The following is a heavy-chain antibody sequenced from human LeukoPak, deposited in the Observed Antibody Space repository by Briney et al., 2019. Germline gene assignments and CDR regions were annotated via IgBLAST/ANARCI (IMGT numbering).Heavy chain of an antibody. J-gene: IGHJ4*02. V-gene: IGHV1-18*01. CDR1: GYTFTSYG. Sequence: ASVKVSCKASGYTFTSYGISWVRQAPGQGLEWMGWISAYNGNTNFAQKLQGRVTMTTDTSTSTAYMELRSPRSDDTAVYYCARGEGGYSISWYDYWGQGTLVTVSS. D-gene: IGHD6-13*01. CDR2: ISAYNGNT. CDR3: ARGEGGYSISWYDY.